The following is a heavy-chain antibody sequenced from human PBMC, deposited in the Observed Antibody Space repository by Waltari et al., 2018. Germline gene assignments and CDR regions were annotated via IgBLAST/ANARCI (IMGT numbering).Heavy chain of an antibody. CDR1: GGSISSHY. Sequence: QVQLQESGPGLVQPSETLSLTCTVSGGSISSHYWSWIRQPPGKGLEWIGYIYYSGSTNYNPSLKSRVTISVDTSKNQFSLKLSSVTAADTAVYYCATPGGNYYYGMDVWGQGTTVTVSS. D-gene: IGHD3-16*01. J-gene: IGHJ6*02. CDR3: ATPGGNYYYGMDV. V-gene: IGHV4-59*11. CDR2: IYYSGST.